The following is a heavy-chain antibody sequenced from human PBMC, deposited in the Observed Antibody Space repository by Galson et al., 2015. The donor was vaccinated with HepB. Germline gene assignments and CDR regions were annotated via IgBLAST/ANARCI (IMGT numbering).Heavy chain of an antibody. V-gene: IGHV5-10-1*01. CDR1: GYSFTSYW. CDR2: IDPSDSYT. Sequence: QSGAEVKKPGESLRISCKGSGYSFTSYWISWVRQMPGKGLEWMGRIDPSDSYTNYSPSFQGHVTISADKSISTAYLQWSSLKASDTAMYYCARWGYYGSGSLYYYYGMDVWGQGTTVTVSS. J-gene: IGHJ6*02. CDR3: ARWGYYGSGSLYYYYGMDV. D-gene: IGHD3-10*01.